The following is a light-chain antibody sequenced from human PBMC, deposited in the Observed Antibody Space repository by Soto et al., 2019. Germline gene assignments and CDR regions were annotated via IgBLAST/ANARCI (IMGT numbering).Light chain of an antibody. CDR2: GAY. V-gene: IGKV3-20*01. J-gene: IGKJ1*01. CDR1: QSVSNNY. CDR3: QQYGSSGT. Sequence: EIVLTQSPGTLSLSPGERATLSCRASQSVSNNYLAWYQQKPGQAPRLLIYGAYNRATGIPDRSSGSGSGTDFTLTISRLEPEEFAVYYCQQYGSSGTFGQGTKLDIK.